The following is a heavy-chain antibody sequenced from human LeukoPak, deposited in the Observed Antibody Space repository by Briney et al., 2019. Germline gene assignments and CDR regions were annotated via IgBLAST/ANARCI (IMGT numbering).Heavy chain of an antibody. V-gene: IGHV3-53*01. Sequence: PGGSLRLSCAASGFTVSSNYMSWVRQAPGKGLEWVSVIYSGGSTYYADSVKGRFTISRDDSKNTLYLQKNSLRAEDTAVYYCAKKKHSGSYRYYLDYWGQGTLVTVSS. CDR1: GFTVSSNY. J-gene: IGHJ4*02. CDR3: AKKKHSGSYRYYLDY. D-gene: IGHD3-10*01. CDR2: IYSGGST.